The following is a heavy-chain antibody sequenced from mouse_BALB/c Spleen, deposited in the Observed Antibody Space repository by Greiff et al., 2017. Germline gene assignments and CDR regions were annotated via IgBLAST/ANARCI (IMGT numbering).Heavy chain of an antibody. CDR1: GYTFTDYN. D-gene: IGHD2-14*01. J-gene: IGHJ3*01. V-gene: IGHV1S29*02. CDR3: ARSGYYRYDAAWFAY. CDR2: IYPYNGGT. Sequence: EVKLVESGPELVKPGASVKISCKASGYTFTDYNMHWVKQSHGKSLEWIGYIYPYNGGTGYNQKFKSKATLTVDNSSSTAYMELRSLTSEDSAVYYCARSGYYRYDAAWFAYWGQGTLVTVSA.